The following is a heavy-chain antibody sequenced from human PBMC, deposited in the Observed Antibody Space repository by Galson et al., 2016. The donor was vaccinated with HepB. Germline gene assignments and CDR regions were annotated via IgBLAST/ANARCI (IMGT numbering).Heavy chain of an antibody. CDR3: ARGDLNYYYALDV. CDR1: GYTFTAYF. J-gene: IGHJ6*02. Sequence: SVKVSCKASGYTFTAYFIYWVRQAPGQGLEWMGFINPNVGSTTFAQKFQDRATMTRDTSTGTVFMELSSLRSEDTAVDFCARGDLNYYYALDVWGQGTTVTVSS. V-gene: IGHV1-46*01. D-gene: IGHD3-3*01. CDR2: INPNVGST.